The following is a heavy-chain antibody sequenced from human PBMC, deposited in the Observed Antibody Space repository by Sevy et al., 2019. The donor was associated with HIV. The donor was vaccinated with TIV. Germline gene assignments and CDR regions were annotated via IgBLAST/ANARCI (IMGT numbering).Heavy chain of an antibody. CDR3: AKEDCSGGRCYGGFDY. Sequence: GESLKISCVASGLTVGSLSINWVRQAPGKGLEWVSAISGSGSGTYYADSVKGRFTISRDQSKNTLYLQMNSLRAEDTAVYYCAKEDCSGGRCYGGFDYWGQGTLVTVSS. CDR2: ISGSGSGT. CDR1: GLTVGSLS. V-gene: IGHV3-23*01. D-gene: IGHD2-15*01. J-gene: IGHJ4*02.